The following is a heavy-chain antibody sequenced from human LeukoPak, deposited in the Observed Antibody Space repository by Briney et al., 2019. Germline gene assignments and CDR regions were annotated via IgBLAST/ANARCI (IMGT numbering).Heavy chain of an antibody. V-gene: IGHV1-46*01. D-gene: IGHD2-2*01. J-gene: IGHJ3*02. Sequence: ASVEVSCKSSGYTFTNYYIHWVRQAPGQGLEWMGIIKPSGGRTSYAQKFQGRVTMTRDTSTSTVYMDLSSLRSEDTALYYCARDSPVSTRPFDIWGQGTMVTVSS. CDR1: GYTFTNYY. CDR2: IKPSGGRT. CDR3: ARDSPVSTRPFDI.